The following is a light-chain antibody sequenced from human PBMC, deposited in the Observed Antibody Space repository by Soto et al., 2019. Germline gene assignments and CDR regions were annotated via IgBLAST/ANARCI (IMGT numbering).Light chain of an antibody. CDR3: QQRSNWPIT. V-gene: IGKV3-11*01. CDR2: DAS. J-gene: IGKJ5*01. CDR1: RSVTSF. Sequence: EIVLTQSPATLSLSPGGRATLSCRASRSVTSFLAWYQQKPGQAPRLLIYDASNRATGIPVRFSGSGSGTDFTLTISSLEPEDFAVYYCQQRSNWPITFGQGTRLEIK.